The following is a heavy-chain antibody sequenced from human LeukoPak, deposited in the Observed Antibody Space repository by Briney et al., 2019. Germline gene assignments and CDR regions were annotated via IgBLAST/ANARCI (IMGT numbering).Heavy chain of an antibody. V-gene: IGHV3-33*01. Sequence: GGSLRLSCAASGFTFSSYGMHWVRQAPGKGLEWVAVIWYDGSNKYYADSVKGRFTISRDNSKNTLYLQMNSLRAEDTAVYYCARDLLYCSGSSCHYYFDYWGQGTLVTVSS. CDR1: GFTFSSYG. D-gene: IGHD2-15*01. J-gene: IGHJ4*02. CDR2: IWYDGSNK. CDR3: ARDLLYCSGSSCHYYFDY.